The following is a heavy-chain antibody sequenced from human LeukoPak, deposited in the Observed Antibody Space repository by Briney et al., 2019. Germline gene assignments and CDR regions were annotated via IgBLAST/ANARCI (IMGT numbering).Heavy chain of an antibody. CDR2: IYYSGST. CDR1: GGSFSGYY. CDR3: ARRQNYYDSSGYFQYYFDY. Sequence: SETLSLTCAVYGGSFSGYYWGWIRQPPGKGLEWIGSIYYSGSTYYNPSLKSRVTISVDTSKNQFSLKLSSVTAADTAVYYCARRQNYYDSSGYFQYYFDYWGQGTLVTVSS. D-gene: IGHD3-22*01. V-gene: IGHV4-39*01. J-gene: IGHJ4*02.